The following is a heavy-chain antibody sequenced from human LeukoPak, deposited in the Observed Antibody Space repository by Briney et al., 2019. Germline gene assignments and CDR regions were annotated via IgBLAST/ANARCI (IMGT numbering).Heavy chain of an antibody. V-gene: IGHV3-53*01. CDR2: IYSGDST. CDR3: ARLVGITYFDY. J-gene: IGHJ4*02. Sequence: PGGSLILSCAASGFTVSSNYMSWVRQAPGKGLEWVSVIYSGDSTYHADSVKGRFTISRDNSKNTLFLQMNTLSAEDTAVYYCARLVGITYFDYWGQGTLVTVSS. CDR1: GFTVSSNY. D-gene: IGHD2-15*01.